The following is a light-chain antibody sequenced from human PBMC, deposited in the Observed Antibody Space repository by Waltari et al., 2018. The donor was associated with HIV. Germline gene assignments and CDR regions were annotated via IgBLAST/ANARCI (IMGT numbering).Light chain of an antibody. CDR1: GLRNYY. Sequence: SSELTQDPTVSVALGQTVTITCQGDGLRNYYGTWYQQRPGQAPIVVIYGKNNRPSGIPDRFSGSSSGDSTSLTIPGAQAEDEADYQCNSRDSSGNHVIFGGGTKLTVL. J-gene: IGLJ2*01. V-gene: IGLV3-19*01. CDR3: NSRDSSGNHVI. CDR2: GKN.